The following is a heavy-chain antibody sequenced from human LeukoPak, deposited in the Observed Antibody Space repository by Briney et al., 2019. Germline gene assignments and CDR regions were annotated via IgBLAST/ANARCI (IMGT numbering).Heavy chain of an antibody. CDR2: INHNGNVN. J-gene: IGHJ6*02. CDR3: ARGGGLDV. Sequence: GGSLRLSCAASGFTFSSYAMNWARQAPGKGLEWVASINHNGNVNYYVDSVKGRFTISRDDAKNSLYLQMSNLRAEDTAVYFCARGGGLDVWGQGATVTVSS. CDR1: GFTFSSYA. V-gene: IGHV3-7*03. D-gene: IGHD3-16*01.